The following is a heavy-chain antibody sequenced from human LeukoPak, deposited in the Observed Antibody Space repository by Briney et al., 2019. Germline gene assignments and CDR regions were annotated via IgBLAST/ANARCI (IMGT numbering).Heavy chain of an antibody. CDR3: ARDLRVISPLMTTVKSRKHHDAFDI. Sequence: GGSLRLSYAASGFTFSSYWMSWVRQAPGKGLEWVANIKQDGSEKYYVDSVKGRFTISRDNAKNSLYLQMNSLRAEDTAVYYCARDLRVISPLMTTVKSRKHHDAFDIWGQGTMVTVSS. CDR1: GFTFSSYW. J-gene: IGHJ3*02. V-gene: IGHV3-7*01. CDR2: IKQDGSEK. D-gene: IGHD4-17*01.